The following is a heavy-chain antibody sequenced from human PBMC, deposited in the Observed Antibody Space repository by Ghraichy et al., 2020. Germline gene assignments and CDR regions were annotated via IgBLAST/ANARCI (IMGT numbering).Heavy chain of an antibody. V-gene: IGHV6-1*01. J-gene: IGHJ4*02. CDR3: ARGGYYYDSSGYYCTLDY. CDR2: TYYRSKWYN. CDR1: GDSVSSNSAA. Sequence: SQTLSLTCAISGDSVSSNSAAWNWIRQSPSRGLEWLGRTYYRSKWYNDYAVSVKSRITINPDTSKNQFSLQLNSVTPEDTAVYYCARGGYYYDSSGYYCTLDYWGQGTLVTVSS. D-gene: IGHD3-22*01.